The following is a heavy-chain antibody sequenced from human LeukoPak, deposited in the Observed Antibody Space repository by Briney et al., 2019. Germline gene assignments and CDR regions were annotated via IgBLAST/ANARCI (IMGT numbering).Heavy chain of an antibody. Sequence: PSETLSLTCTVSGGSISSGGYYWSWIRQPPGKGLEWIGYIYHSGSTYYNPSPKSRVTISVDRSKNQFSLKLSSVTAADTAVYYCARDGYSYGYGYWGQGTLVTVSS. CDR3: ARDGYSYGYGY. J-gene: IGHJ4*02. V-gene: IGHV4-30-2*01. D-gene: IGHD5-18*01. CDR1: GGSISSGGYY. CDR2: IYHSGST.